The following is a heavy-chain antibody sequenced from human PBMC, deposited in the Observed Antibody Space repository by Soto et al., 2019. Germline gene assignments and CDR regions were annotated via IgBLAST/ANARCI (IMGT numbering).Heavy chain of an antibody. CDR3: AREYRYYGRGANGMYV. J-gene: IGHJ6*04. V-gene: IGHV3-33*01. D-gene: IGHD3-10*01. CDR2: IWYDGSNK. CDR1: GFTFSSYG. Sequence: PGGSLRLSCAASGFTFSSYGMHWVRQAPGKGLEWVAVIWYDGSNKYYADSVKGRFTISRDNSKNTLYLQMNSLRAEDTAVYYCAREYRYYGRGANGMYVWGKGTTVPVSS.